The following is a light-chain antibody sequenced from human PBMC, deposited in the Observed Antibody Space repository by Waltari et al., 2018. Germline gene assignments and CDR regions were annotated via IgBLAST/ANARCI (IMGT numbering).Light chain of an antibody. Sequence: EIVLTQSPASLSLSPGDRATLSCRASQSVGRTLAWYQQRPGQAPRLLIYDASSRATGIPDRFSGSGSGTDFSLTISRLEPEDCAVYYCQKYGTRPATFGQGTKVEVK. CDR2: DAS. CDR3: QKYGTRPAT. J-gene: IGKJ1*01. CDR1: QSVGRT. V-gene: IGKV3-20*01.